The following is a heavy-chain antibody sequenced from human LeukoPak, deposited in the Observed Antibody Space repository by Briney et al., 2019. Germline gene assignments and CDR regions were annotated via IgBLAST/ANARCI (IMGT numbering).Heavy chain of an antibody. Sequence: GGSLRLSCAASVFTFRSYWMHWVRQAPGKGLVWVSRIKSDGSSTSYADSVKGRFTISRDNAKNTLYLQMNSLRAEDTAVYYCARDLDYGGYSNFDYWGPGTLVTVSS. V-gene: IGHV3-74*01. CDR2: IKSDGSST. J-gene: IGHJ4*02. D-gene: IGHD4-23*01. CDR1: VFTFRSYW. CDR3: ARDLDYGGYSNFDY.